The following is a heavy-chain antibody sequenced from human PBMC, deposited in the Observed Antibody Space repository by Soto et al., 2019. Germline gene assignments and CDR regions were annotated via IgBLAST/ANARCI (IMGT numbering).Heavy chain of an antibody. D-gene: IGHD3-16*01. J-gene: IGHJ4*02. CDR3: ARAGHHYGPHAF. V-gene: IGHV1-18*01. CDR2: IGAHNDDT. Sequence: ASVKVSCKASRYTFTSYGISWVRQAPGQGLEWMGWIGAHNDDTRYVQELQGRVTLTADTSTSTAYMELRSLRSDDSATYYCARAGHHYGPHAFWGQGTLVTVSS. CDR1: RYTFTSYG.